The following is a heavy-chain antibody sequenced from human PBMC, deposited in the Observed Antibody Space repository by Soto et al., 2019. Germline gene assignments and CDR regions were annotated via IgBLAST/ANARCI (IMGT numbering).Heavy chain of an antibody. CDR1: GYTFTGYY. J-gene: IGHJ6*02. D-gene: IGHD3-22*01. V-gene: IGHV1-2*04. Sequence: VASVKVSCKASGYTFTGYYMHWVRQAPGQGLEWMGWINPNSGGTNYAQKFQGWVTMTRDTSISTAYMELSRLRSDDTAVYYCARDAGRITMLVVAQDGMDVWGQGTTVTVSS. CDR3: ARDAGRITMLVVAQDGMDV. CDR2: INPNSGGT.